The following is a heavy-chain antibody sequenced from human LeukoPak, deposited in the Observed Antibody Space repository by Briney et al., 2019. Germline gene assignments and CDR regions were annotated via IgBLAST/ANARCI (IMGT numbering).Heavy chain of an antibody. CDR3: ARPHYDFWRGYYYMDV. CDR1: GYTFTGYY. Sequence: GASVKVSCKASGYTFTGYYMHWVRQAPGQGLEWMGWINPNSGGTNYAQKFQGRVTMTRDTSISTAYMELSRLRSDDTAVYYCARPHYDFWRGYYYMDVWGKGTTVTVSS. CDR2: INPNSGGT. J-gene: IGHJ6*03. V-gene: IGHV1-2*02. D-gene: IGHD3-3*01.